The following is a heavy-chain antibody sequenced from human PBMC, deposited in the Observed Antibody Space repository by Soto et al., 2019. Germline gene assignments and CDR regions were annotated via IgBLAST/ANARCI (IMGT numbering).Heavy chain of an antibody. D-gene: IGHD3-3*01. J-gene: IGHJ3*01. V-gene: IGHV3-30*18. CDR2: ISFDGNKK. CDR3: AKEFRYYESGDYAFDV. Sequence: QVQLVESGGGVVQPGRSLRLSCAASGFTFSTYGMHWVRQAPGKGLEWVALISFDGNKKYYADSVQGRFTISRDKSKNTLNLQMNSLRAEDTAVYFCAKEFRYYESGDYAFDVWGQGKMVTVSS. CDR1: GFTFSTYG.